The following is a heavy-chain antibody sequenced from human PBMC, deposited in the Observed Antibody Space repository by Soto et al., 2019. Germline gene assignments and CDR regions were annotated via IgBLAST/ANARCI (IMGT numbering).Heavy chain of an antibody. CDR1: GFTFSSYA. CDR3: AREYGIGGAAFDI. V-gene: IGHV3-30-3*01. D-gene: IGHD2-15*01. Sequence: QVQLVESGGGVVQPGRSLRLSCAASGFTFSSYAMHWVRQAPGKGLEWVAVISYDGSNKYYADSVKGRFTISRDNFKNTLYLQMNSLRAEDTAVYYCAREYGIGGAAFDIWGQGTMVTVSS. CDR2: ISYDGSNK. J-gene: IGHJ3*02.